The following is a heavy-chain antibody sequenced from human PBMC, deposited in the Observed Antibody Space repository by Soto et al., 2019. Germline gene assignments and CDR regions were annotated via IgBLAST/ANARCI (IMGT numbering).Heavy chain of an antibody. CDR3: ASGRGLLWFGEFYYGMDV. CDR1: GVTFSSYA. Sequence: ASVKVSCKASGVTFSSYAISWVRQAPGQGLEWMGGIIPIFGTANYAQKFQGRVTITADESTSTAYMELSSLRSEDTAVYYCASGRGLLWFGEFYYGMDVWGQGTTVTVSS. J-gene: IGHJ6*02. CDR2: IIPIFGTA. V-gene: IGHV1-69*13. D-gene: IGHD3-10*01.